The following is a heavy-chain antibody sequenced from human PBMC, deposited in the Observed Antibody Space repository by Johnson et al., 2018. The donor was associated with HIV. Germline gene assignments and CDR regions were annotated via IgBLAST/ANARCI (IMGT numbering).Heavy chain of an antibody. V-gene: IGHV3-30*03. CDR1: GFTFSNAW. CDR2: ISYDGSNK. D-gene: IGHD6-6*01. Sequence: QVQLVESGGGLVKPGGSLRLSCAASGFTFSNAWMSWVRQAPGKGLEWVAVISYDGSNKYYADSVKGRFTISRDNSKNTLYLQMNSLRAEDTAVYYCARVGQKLVPVPRGAFDIGGQGTMVTGSS. CDR3: ARVGQKLVPVPRGAFDI. J-gene: IGHJ3*02.